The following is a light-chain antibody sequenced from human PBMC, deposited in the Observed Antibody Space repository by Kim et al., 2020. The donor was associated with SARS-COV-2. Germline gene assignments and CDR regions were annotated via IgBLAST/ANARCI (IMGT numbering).Light chain of an antibody. CDR3: QQYGNSPLT. J-gene: IGKJ4*01. CDR1: QSVSSSY. V-gene: IGKV3-20*01. CDR2: GAS. Sequence: EIVLTQSPGTLSLSPGERATLSCRASQSVSSSYLAWYRQKPGQAPRLLIYGASSRATGIPDRFSGSGSGTDFTLTISRLEPEDFAVYYCQQYGNSPLTFGGGTKVDIK.